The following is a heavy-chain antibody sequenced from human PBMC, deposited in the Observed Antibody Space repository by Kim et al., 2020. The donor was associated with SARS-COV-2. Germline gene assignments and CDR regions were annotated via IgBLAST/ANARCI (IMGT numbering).Heavy chain of an antibody. J-gene: IGHJ2*01. V-gene: IGHV5-51*01. CDR3: ARRPHEAGAANWYFDL. CDR1: GFSISSHW. D-gene: IGHD1-26*01. Sequence: GESLKISCGGSGFSISSHWIAWVRQMPGKGLELMGIIYPGDSDTRYSPPFQGQVTISADKSINTAYLQWSSLEASDSAMYYCARRPHEAGAANWYFDLWGRATLVIVSS. CDR2: IYPGDSDT.